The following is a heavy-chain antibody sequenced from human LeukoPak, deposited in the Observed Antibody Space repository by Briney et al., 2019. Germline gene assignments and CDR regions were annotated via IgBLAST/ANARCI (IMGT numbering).Heavy chain of an antibody. CDR3: ASTSPKVAAAGTPDY. V-gene: IGHV4-59*12. D-gene: IGHD6-13*01. Sequence: SETLSLTCTVSGGSISSYYWSWIRQPPGKGLEWIGYIYYSGSTNYNPSLKSRVTISVDTSKNQFSLKLSSVTAADTAVYYCASTSPKVAAAGTPDYWGQGTLVTVSS. J-gene: IGHJ4*02. CDR2: IYYSGST. CDR1: GGSISSYY.